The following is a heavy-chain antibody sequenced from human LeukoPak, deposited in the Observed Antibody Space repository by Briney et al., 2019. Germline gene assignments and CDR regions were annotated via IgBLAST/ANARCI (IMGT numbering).Heavy chain of an antibody. CDR3: VRNEVGGSSTWTRSEYFQD. CDR1: GFTFSSYS. CDR2: ISSSGSYI. J-gene: IGHJ1*01. Sequence: GGSLRLSCAASGFTFSSYSMNWVRQAPGKGLEWVSSISSSGSYISYADSVKGRFTISRDNAKNSLYMHLNSLRDENTAVYYCVRNEVGGSSTWTRSEYFQDWGQGTLVIVSS. D-gene: IGHD6-13*01. V-gene: IGHV3-21*01.